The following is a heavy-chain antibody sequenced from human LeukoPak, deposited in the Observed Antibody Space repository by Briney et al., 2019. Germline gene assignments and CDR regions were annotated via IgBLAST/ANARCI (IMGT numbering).Heavy chain of an antibody. Sequence: SETLSLTCAVYGGSFSGYYWSWIRQPPGKGLEWMGEINHSGSTNYNPSLKSRVNISVDTSKNQFYLKQRSVTAADTAVYYCAREEYYDSSGYVIYWGQGTLVTVSS. CDR3: AREEYYDSSGYVIY. V-gene: IGHV4-34*01. J-gene: IGHJ4*02. CDR1: GGSFSGYY. CDR2: INHSGST. D-gene: IGHD3-22*01.